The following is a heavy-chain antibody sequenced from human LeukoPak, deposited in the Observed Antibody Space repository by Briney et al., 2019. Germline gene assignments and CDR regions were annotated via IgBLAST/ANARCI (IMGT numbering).Heavy chain of an antibody. Sequence: SETLSLTCTVSGGSISSYYWSWIRQPAGKGLEWIGRIYTSGSTNYNPSLKSRVTMSVDTFKNQFSLKLSSVTAADTAVYYCARDKGYSSGWRQRFDYWGQGTLVTVSS. D-gene: IGHD6-19*01. CDR2: IYTSGST. V-gene: IGHV4-4*07. CDR3: ARDKGYSSGWRQRFDY. J-gene: IGHJ4*02. CDR1: GGSISSYY.